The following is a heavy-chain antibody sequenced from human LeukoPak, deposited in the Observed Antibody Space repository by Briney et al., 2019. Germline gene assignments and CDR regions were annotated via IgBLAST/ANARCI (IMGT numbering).Heavy chain of an antibody. CDR3: AKDSIYYFDY. V-gene: IGHV3-23*01. CDR1: GFTISSYV. CDR2: ISDSGDT. J-gene: IGHJ4*02. Sequence: GGSLRLSCAASGFTISSYVMSWVRQAPGKGLEWVSGISDSGDTYCADSVKGRFTISRDNAKNTLYLQMNSLRAEDTAVYYCAKDSIYYFDYWGQGTLVTVSS.